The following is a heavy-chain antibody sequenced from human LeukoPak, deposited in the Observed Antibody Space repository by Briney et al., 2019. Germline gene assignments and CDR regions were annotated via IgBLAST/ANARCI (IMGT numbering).Heavy chain of an antibody. Sequence: GGSLRLSCAASGFTFSSCTMNWVRQAPGKGLEWVAVISYDGSNKYYADSVKGRFTISRDNSKNTLYLQMNSLRAEDTAVYYCARDLDYWGQGTLVTVSS. J-gene: IGHJ4*02. V-gene: IGHV3-30-3*01. CDR2: ISYDGSNK. CDR1: GFTFSSCT. CDR3: ARDLDY.